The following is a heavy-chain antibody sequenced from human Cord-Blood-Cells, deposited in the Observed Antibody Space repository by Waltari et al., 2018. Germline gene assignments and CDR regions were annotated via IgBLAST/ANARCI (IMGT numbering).Heavy chain of an antibody. J-gene: IGHJ4*02. CDR3: AREGRGYSYGFDY. V-gene: IGHV3-7*01. D-gene: IGHD5-18*01. CDR2: IKQDGSEK. CDR1: GFTFSSYW. Sequence: EVQLVESGGGLVQPGGSLRLSCAASGFTFSSYWMIWVRQAPGKGLEWVANIKQDGSEKYYVDSVKGRFTISRDNAKNSLYLQMNSLRAEDTAVYYCAREGRGYSYGFDYWGQGTLVTVSS.